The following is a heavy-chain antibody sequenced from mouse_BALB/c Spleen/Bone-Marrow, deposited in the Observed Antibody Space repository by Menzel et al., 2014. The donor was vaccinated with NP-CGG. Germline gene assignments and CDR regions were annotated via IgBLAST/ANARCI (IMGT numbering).Heavy chain of an antibody. CDR2: INSNGGST. CDR3: ARDYDYDY. Sequence: EVQLVESGGGLVQPGGSLKLSCAASGFTFSSYGMSWVRQTPDKRLELVATINSNGGSTYYPDSVKGRFNISRDNAKNTLYLQMSSLKSEDTAMYYCARDYDYDYWGQGTTLTVSS. V-gene: IGHV5-6-3*01. D-gene: IGHD2-4*01. CDR1: GFTFSSYG. J-gene: IGHJ2*01.